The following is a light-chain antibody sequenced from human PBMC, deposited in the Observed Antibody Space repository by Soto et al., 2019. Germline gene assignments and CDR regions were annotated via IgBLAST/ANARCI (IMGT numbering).Light chain of an antibody. V-gene: IGLV1-44*01. CDR2: SIN. CDR1: TSNIGTDT. Sequence: QSVLTQPPSASGTPGQRVTISCSGSTSNIGTDTVNWYQQLPGTAPKLLIYSINQRPSGVPDRFSGSKSGTSASLAISELQSEDEADFYCAAWDDSLNGVVFGGGTQLTVL. J-gene: IGLJ2*01. CDR3: AAWDDSLNGVV.